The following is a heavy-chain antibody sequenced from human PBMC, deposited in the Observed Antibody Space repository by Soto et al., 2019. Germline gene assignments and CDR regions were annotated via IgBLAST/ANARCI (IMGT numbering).Heavy chain of an antibody. CDR1: GYSFNSYW. CDR3: AAFLGATFH. J-gene: IGHJ1*01. D-gene: IGHD1-26*01. V-gene: IGHV5-51*01. Sequence: GESLNISCKASGYSFNSYWIGWVRQMPGKGLEWMAIVHPGNSDIRYSPSFQGQVTVSVDRSISTAYLQWSSLKAPDTAMYYCAAFLGATFHWGQGTIVTVPS. CDR2: VHPGNSDI.